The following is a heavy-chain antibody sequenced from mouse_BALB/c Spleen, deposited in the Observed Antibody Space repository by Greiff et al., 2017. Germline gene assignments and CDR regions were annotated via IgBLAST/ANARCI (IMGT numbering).Heavy chain of an antibody. J-gene: IGHJ2*01. CDR1: GFNIKDTY. D-gene: IGHD1-1*01. CDR3: ARDTVVDAMDY. V-gene: IGHV14-3*02. Sequence: EVQLQQSGAELVKPGASVKLSCTASGFNIKDTYMHWVKQRPEQGLEWIGRIDPANGNTKYDPKFQGKATITADTSSNTAYLQLSSLTSEDTAVYYCARDTVVDAMDYWGQGTTLTVSS. CDR2: IDPANGNT.